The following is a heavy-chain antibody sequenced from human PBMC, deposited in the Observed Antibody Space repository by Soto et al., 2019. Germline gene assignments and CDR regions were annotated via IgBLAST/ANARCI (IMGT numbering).Heavy chain of an antibody. J-gene: IGHJ4*02. D-gene: IGHD2-2*01. Sequence: GGSLRLSCAASGFTFSSYWMSWVRQAPGKGLEWVANIKQDGSEKYYVDSVKGRFTISRDNAKNSLYLQMNSLRAEDTAVYYCARDWALVVVPAAMFDYWGQGTLVTVSS. CDR2: IKQDGSEK. CDR1: GFTFSSYW. V-gene: IGHV3-7*01. CDR3: ARDWALVVVPAAMFDY.